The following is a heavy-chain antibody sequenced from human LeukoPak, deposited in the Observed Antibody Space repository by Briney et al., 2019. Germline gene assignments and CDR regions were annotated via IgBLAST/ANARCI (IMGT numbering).Heavy chain of an antibody. J-gene: IGHJ4*02. CDR2: ISGSGGST. CDR1: GFTFSSYA. CDR3: AKDRKIQMTTKPTNFDY. Sequence: GGSLRLSCAASGFTFSSYAMSWVRQAPGKGLEWVSAISGSGGSTYYADSVKGRFTISRDNSKNTLYLQMNSLRAEDTAVYYCAKDRKIQMTTKPTNFDYWGQGTLVTVSS. D-gene: IGHD4-17*01. V-gene: IGHV3-23*01.